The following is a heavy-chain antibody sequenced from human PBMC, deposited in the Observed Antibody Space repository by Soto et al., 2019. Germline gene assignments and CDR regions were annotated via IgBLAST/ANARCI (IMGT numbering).Heavy chain of an antibody. CDR1: GFTFSSYA. Sequence: GGSLRLSCAASGFTFSSYAMSWVRQAPGKGLEWVSAISGSGGSTYYADSVKGRFTISRDNSKNTLYLQMNSLRAEDTAVYYCAKVSLVVFPEVTWFDPWGQGTLVTVSS. CDR2: ISGSGGST. CDR3: AKVSLVVFPEVTWFDP. J-gene: IGHJ5*02. V-gene: IGHV3-23*01. D-gene: IGHD2-15*01.